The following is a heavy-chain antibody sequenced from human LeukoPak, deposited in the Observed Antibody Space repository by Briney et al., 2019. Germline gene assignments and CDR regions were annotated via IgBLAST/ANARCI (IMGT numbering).Heavy chain of an antibody. D-gene: IGHD1-1*01. Sequence: SETLSLTCTVSGGSISPYYWSWIRQPPGKGLEWIGYIYHDGSTNYNPSLKSRVTISVDTAKNQFSLKLTPVTAADTAVYYCARWANWSHDHWGQGTLVTVSS. CDR3: ARWANWSHDH. J-gene: IGHJ5*02. CDR1: GGSISPYY. CDR2: IYHDGST. V-gene: IGHV4-59*01.